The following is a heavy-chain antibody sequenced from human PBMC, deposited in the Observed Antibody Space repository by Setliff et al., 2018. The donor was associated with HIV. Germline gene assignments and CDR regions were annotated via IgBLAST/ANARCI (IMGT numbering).Heavy chain of an antibody. V-gene: IGHV4-39*07. Sequence: PSETLSLTCTVSGDSISSGSYFWGWIRQTPGKGLEWIGNIYISGTTNYNPSLKTRVTMSLDTSKTQVSLRLTSVTAADTAVYYCARRSIVGVTRGFYYYGLDVWGQGTTVTVSS. CDR3: ARRSIVGVTRGFYYYGLDV. J-gene: IGHJ6*02. D-gene: IGHD1-26*01. CDR1: GDSISSGSYF. CDR2: IYISGTT.